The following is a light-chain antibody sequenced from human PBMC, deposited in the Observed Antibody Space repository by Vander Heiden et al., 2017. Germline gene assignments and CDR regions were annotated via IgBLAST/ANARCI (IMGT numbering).Light chain of an antibody. V-gene: IGKV3-11*01. CDR2: DAS. Sequence: ETVLTQSPATLSLSPGEGAILSCRASQRVDIYLAWYQQRPGEAPTILIYDASNRAPGSPARISGSGSGTDFTLTISSLGPEDFAVYYCLQRKYGHPRTLGEGTKVEIK. CDR1: QRVDIY. CDR3: LQRKYGHPRT. J-gene: IGKJ4*02.